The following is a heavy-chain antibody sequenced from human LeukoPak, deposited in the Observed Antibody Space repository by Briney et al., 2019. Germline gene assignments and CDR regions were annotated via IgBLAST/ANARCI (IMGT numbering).Heavy chain of an antibody. CDR2: IIPIFGTA. CDR3: ARGCSGGSCHNDYYYYGMDV. D-gene: IGHD2-15*01. J-gene: IGHJ6*04. Sequence: SVKVSCKASGGTFSSYAISWARQAPGQGLEWMGGIIPIFGTANYAQKFQGRVTITADESTSTAYMELSSLRSEDTAVYYCARGCSGGSCHNDYYYYGMDVWGKGTTVTVSS. CDR1: GGTFSSYA. V-gene: IGHV1-69*13.